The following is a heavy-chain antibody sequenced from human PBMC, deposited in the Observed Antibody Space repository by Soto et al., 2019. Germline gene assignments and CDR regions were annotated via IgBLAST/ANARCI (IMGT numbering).Heavy chain of an antibody. CDR2: IHYSGGT. D-gene: IGHD3-3*02. J-gene: IGHJ6*01. Sequence: TXSLTCTFSVVSIISGYYYWGWIRQPPGNGLDWIGYIHYSGGTYYNPSLKSPLTISLETSKQQFYLKLRSVTAAETDVYHCVKEPLSIPIFGVTGMEVWGRGTTVNVYS. CDR1: VVSIISGYYY. CDR3: VKEPLSIPIFGVTGMEV. V-gene: IGHV4-30-4*01.